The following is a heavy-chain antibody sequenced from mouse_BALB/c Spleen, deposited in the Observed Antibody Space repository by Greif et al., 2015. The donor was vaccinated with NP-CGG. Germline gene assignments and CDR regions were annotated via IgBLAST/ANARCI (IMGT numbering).Heavy chain of an antibody. CDR3: NAEGY. V-gene: IGHV14-4*02. Sequence: VQLQQSGAELVRSGASVKLSCTASGFNIKDYYMHWVKQRPEQGLEWIGWIDPENGDTEYAPKFQGEATMTADTSSNTAYLQLSSLTSEDTAVYYCNAEGYWGQGTTLTVSS. CDR1: GFNIKDYY. J-gene: IGHJ2*01. CDR2: IDPENGDT.